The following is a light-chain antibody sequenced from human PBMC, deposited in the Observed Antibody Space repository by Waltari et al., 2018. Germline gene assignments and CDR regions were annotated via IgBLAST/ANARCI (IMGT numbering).Light chain of an antibody. Sequence: QSALTQPASVSGSPGQSITISCMGTSSDVGGYNFVSWYQQHPVKAPKLMIYDVTKRPSGVSNRFAGSKSGNTASLTISGLQAEDEADYYCCSYVGGGTLVFGGGTNVTVL. J-gene: IGLJ2*01. CDR3: CSYVGGGTLV. CDR1: SSDVGGYNF. CDR2: DVT. V-gene: IGLV2-23*02.